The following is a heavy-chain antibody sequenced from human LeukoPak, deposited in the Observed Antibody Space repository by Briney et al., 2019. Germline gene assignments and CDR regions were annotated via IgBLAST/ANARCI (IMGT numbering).Heavy chain of an antibody. CDR3: ARGAHNFHYYDSSGSFDY. CDR1: GYSFTSYW. V-gene: IGHV5-51*01. Sequence: GESLKISCKGSGYSFTSYWIGWVRQMPGKGLEWMGIIYPGDSDTRYSPSFQGQVTISADKSISTAYLQWSSLKASDTAMYYCARGAHNFHYYDSSGSFDYWGQGTLVTVSS. D-gene: IGHD3-22*01. CDR2: IYPGDSDT. J-gene: IGHJ4*02.